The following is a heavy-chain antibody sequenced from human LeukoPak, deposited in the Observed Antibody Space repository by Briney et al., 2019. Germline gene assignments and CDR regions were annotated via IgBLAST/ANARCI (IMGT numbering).Heavy chain of an antibody. CDR2: IYYSGST. CDR1: GGSISSGDYY. D-gene: IGHD3-22*01. V-gene: IGHV4-30-4*01. J-gene: IGHJ6*02. Sequence: SETLSLTCTVSGGSISSGDYYWSWIRQLPGKGLEWIGYIYYSGSTYYNPSLKSRVTISVDTSKNQFSLKLSSVTAADTAVYYCARDRYYDSSGYYSGGYYYGMDVWGQGTTVTVSS. CDR3: ARDRYYDSSGYYSGGYYYGMDV.